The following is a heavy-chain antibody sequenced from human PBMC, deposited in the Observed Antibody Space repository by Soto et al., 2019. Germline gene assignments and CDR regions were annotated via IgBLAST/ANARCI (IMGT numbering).Heavy chain of an antibody. CDR2: ISSSSSYI. CDR3: ARAGVTPGYYYYMDV. D-gene: IGHD2-21*02. J-gene: IGHJ6*03. CDR1: GFTFSSYS. Sequence: EVQLVESGGGLVKPGGTLRLSCAASGFTFSSYSMNWVRQAPGKGLEWVSSISSSSSYIYYADSVKGRFTISRDNAKNSLYLQMHSLRAEDTAVYYCARAGVTPGYYYYMDVWGKGTTVTVSS. V-gene: IGHV3-21*01.